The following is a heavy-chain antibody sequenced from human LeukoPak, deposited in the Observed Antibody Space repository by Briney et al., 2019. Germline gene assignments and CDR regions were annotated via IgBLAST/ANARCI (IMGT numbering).Heavy chain of an antibody. J-gene: IGHJ4*02. CDR1: GGSFSGYY. CDR3: ARVGCSGTSCYYYFDY. Sequence: PSETLSLTCAVYGGSFSGYYSSWIRQPPGKGLEWIGEINHSGSTNYNPSLKSRVTISVDTSKNQFSLKLSSVTAADTAVYYCARVGCSGTSCYYYFDYWGQGTLVTVSS. V-gene: IGHV4-34*01. D-gene: IGHD2-2*01. CDR2: INHSGST.